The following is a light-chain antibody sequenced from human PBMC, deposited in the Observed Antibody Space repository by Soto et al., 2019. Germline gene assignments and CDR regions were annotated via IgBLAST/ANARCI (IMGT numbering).Light chain of an antibody. Sequence: QSALTQPPSASGSPGQSVTISCTGTGSDVGGYNYVSWYQQHPGKAPKLMIYEINKRPSGVPDRFSGSKSGNTASLTVSGLQAEDEADYYCNSYAGSNNVVFGGGTKLTVL. V-gene: IGLV2-8*01. CDR1: GSDVGGYNY. CDR2: EIN. J-gene: IGLJ2*01. CDR3: NSYAGSNNVV.